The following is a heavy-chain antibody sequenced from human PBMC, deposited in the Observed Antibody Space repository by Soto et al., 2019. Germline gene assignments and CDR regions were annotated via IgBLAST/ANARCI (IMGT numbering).Heavy chain of an antibody. CDR3: AKLNSVRSGYYYDY. J-gene: IGHJ4*02. CDR1: GFTFSSYA. CDR2: ISGSGGST. D-gene: IGHD3-22*01. V-gene: IGHV3-23*01. Sequence: PGGSLRLSCAASGFTFSSYAMSWVRQAPGKGLEWVSAISGSGGSTYYADSVKGRFTISRDNSKNTLYLQMNSLRAEDTAVYYCAKLNSVRSGYYYDYWGQGTLVTVSS.